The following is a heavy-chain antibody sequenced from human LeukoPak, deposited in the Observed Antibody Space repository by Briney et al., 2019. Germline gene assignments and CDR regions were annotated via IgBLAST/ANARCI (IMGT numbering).Heavy chain of an antibody. CDR3: ARDGSGWYDY. V-gene: IGHV3-11*04. CDR2: ISSSGSTR. D-gene: IGHD6-19*01. Sequence: GGSLRLSCAASGFTVSVNYMGWVRQAPGKGLEWVSYISSSGSTRYYADSVKGRFTTSRDNAKNSLYLQMNSLRAEDTGVYYCARDGSGWYDYWGQGILVTVSS. J-gene: IGHJ4*02. CDR1: GFTVSVNY.